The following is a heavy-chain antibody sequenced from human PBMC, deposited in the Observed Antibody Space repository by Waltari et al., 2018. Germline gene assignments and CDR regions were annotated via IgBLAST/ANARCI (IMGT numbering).Heavy chain of an antibody. CDR3: AREPYGGNDY. CDR2: INHSGST. Sequence: QVQLQQWGAGLLKPSETLSLTCAVYGGSFSGYYWSWIRQPPGKGLEWIGEINHSGSTNYNPSLKSRVTISVDTSKNQFSLKLSSVTAADTAVYYCAREPYGGNDYWGQGTLVTVSS. D-gene: IGHD4-17*01. V-gene: IGHV4-34*01. CDR1: GGSFSGYY. J-gene: IGHJ4*02.